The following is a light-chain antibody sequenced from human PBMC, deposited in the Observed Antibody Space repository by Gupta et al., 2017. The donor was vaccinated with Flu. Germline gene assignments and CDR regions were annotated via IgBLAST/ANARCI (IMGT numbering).Light chain of an antibody. V-gene: IGLV2-8*01. CDR1: SSDVVGYNY. CDR3: CSYGGSKF. CDR2: EVK. J-gene: IGLJ2*01. Sequence: GPTVTISCTGTSSDVVGYNYVSWDQQHPGNAHKLIIYEVKKRPSGVPDSFSGSKSGNTASLTVAGLLAEDEADYYCCSYGGSKFFGGGTKLTVL.